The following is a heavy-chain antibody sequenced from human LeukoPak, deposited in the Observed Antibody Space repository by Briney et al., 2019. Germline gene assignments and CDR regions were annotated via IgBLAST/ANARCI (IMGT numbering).Heavy chain of an antibody. CDR2: ISSSASTK. CDR1: GFTFSSYT. V-gene: IGHV3-48*04. D-gene: IGHD5-18*01. J-gene: IGHJ4*02. CDR3: ARGAMAGPFDY. Sequence: PGGPLRLSCAASGFTFSSYTMNWVRQAPGKGLEWVSYISSSASTKYYADSVKGRFTISRDNAKNSLYLQMNSLRAEDTAVYYCARGAMAGPFDYWGQGTLVIVSS.